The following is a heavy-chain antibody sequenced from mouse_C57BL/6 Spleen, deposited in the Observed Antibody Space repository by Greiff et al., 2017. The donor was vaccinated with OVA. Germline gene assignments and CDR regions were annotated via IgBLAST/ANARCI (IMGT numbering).Heavy chain of an antibody. CDR3: TREGYYYGSSPDYAMDY. CDR2: ISSGGDYI. D-gene: IGHD1-1*01. Sequence: EVMLVESGAGLVKPGGSLKLSCAASGFTFSSYAMSWVRQTPEKRLEWVAYISSGGDYIYYANTVKGRFTISRDNARNPLYLQMSSLKSEDTAMYYCTREGYYYGSSPDYAMDYWGQGTSVTVSS. J-gene: IGHJ4*01. V-gene: IGHV5-9-1*02. CDR1: GFTFSSYA.